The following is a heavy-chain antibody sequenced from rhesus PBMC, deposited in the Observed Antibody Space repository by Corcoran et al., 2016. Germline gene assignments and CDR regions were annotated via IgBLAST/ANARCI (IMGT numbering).Heavy chain of an antibody. V-gene: IGHV4-127*01. CDR3: ARRRYSGSWRGFDY. J-gene: IGHJ4*01. CDR2: IHGSSGTT. D-gene: IGHD6-25*01. CDR1: GASITSAYD. Sequence: QVQLQESGPAVVKPSETLSLTCTVSGASITSAYDWTWIRQSPGKGLEWIGDIHGSSGTTNYNSSLESRVTISKDTSKNQFSLKLNSMTTADTAVYFWARRRYSGSWRGFDYWGQGVLVTVSS.